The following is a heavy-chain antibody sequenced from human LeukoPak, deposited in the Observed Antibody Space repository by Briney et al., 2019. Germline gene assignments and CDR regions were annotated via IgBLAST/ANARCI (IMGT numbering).Heavy chain of an antibody. D-gene: IGHD4-17*01. Sequence: SSGTLSLTCAVSGGSISSSNWWSWVCQPPGKGLEWIGEIYHSGSTNYNPSLKSRVTISVDKSKNQFSLKLSSVTAADTAVYYCAARPYGDSSQDYWGQGTLVTVSS. CDR1: GGSISSSNW. V-gene: IGHV4-4*02. CDR2: IYHSGST. CDR3: AARPYGDSSQDY. J-gene: IGHJ4*02.